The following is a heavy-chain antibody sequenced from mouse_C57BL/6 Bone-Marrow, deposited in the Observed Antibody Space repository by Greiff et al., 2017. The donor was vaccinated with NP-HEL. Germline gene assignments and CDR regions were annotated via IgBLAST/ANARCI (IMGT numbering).Heavy chain of an antibody. V-gene: IGHV1-22*01. CDR2: INPNNGGT. CDR1: GYTFTDYN. D-gene: IGHD1-1*01. J-gene: IGHJ3*01. CDR3: ASNPPDHYGSSSFAY. Sequence: VQLQQSGPELVKPGASVKMSCKASGYTFTDYNMHWVKQSHGKSLEWIGYINPNNGGTSYNQKFKGKATLTVYQSSSTAYMELRSLTSEDSAVYYCASNPPDHYGSSSFAYWGQGTLVTVSA.